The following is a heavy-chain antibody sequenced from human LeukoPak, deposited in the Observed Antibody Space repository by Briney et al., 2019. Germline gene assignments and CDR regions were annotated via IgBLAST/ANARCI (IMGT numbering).Heavy chain of an antibody. D-gene: IGHD6-6*01. CDR3: AKWKYSNSGIDDY. J-gene: IGHJ4*02. CDR1: GFTFSNYW. Sequence: GGSLRLSCAASGFTFSNYWMNWVRQVPGKGLEWVSVISGSGDNTYYADSVKGRFTISRDNSKNMLYLQMNSLRAEDTAVYYCAKWKYSNSGIDDYWGQGTLVTVSS. V-gene: IGHV3-23*01. CDR2: ISGSGDNT.